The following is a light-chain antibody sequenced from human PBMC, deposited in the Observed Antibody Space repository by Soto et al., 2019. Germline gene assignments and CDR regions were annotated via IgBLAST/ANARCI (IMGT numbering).Light chain of an antibody. CDR3: SSYTNNKSVV. V-gene: IGLV2-14*01. CDR1: SSDLGAYNY. CDR2: AIS. Sequence: QSALTQPASVFGSPGQSITISCTGTSSDLGAYNYVSWYQQHPAKAPKLLIYAISNRPSGVSNRFSGSKSGNTSSLTVSGLQAEDEAEYYCSSYTNNKSVVFGGGTKVTV. J-gene: IGLJ2*01.